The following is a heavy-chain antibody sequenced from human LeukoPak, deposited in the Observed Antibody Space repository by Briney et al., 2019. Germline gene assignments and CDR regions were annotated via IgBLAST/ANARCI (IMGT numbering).Heavy chain of an antibody. CDR2: TYYRSKWYY. J-gene: IGHJ3*01. V-gene: IGHV6-1*01. CDR1: GDTFSSNSAA. Sequence: SQTLSLTCDISGDTFSSNSAAWNWLRQSPSRGLEWLGRTYYRSKWYYDYAVSVKSRITIRPDTSKNQFSLQLNSVTADDTAVYYCARGFALDFWGQGTMVTVSS. CDR3: ARGFALDF.